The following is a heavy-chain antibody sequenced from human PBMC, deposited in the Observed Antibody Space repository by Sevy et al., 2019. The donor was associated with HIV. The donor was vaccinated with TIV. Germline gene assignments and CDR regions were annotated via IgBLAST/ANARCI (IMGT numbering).Heavy chain of an antibody. V-gene: IGHV1-69*13. CDR3: ATSGTTGTTSHFGY. D-gene: IGHD1-1*01. Sequence: ASVKVSCKASGGTFSDFGFHWVRQAPGQGLEWMGGIIPIFGTPNYAQQFLGRVTIIADESTSTVYMELNRLTSDYTAVYYCATSGTTGTTSHFGYWGQGILVTVSS. J-gene: IGHJ4*02. CDR1: GGTFSDFG. CDR2: IIPIFGTP.